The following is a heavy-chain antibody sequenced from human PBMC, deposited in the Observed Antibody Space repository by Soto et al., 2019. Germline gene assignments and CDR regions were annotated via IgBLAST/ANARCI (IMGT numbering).Heavy chain of an antibody. J-gene: IGHJ4*02. CDR3: ARDLEGYCSSTSCYG. CDR2: IIPILGIA. D-gene: IGHD2-2*01. V-gene: IGHV1-69*04. CDR1: GGTFSSYT. Sequence: EASVKVSCKASGGTFSSYTISCVRQAPGQGLEWMGRIIPILGIANYAQKFQGRVTITADKSTSTAYMELSSLRSEDTAVYYCARDLEGYCSSTSCYGWGQGTLVTVSS.